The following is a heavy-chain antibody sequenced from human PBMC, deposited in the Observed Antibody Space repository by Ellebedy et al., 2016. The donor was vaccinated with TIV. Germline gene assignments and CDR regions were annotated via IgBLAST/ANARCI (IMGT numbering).Heavy chain of an antibody. D-gene: IGHD3-10*01. V-gene: IGHV3-74*01. J-gene: IGHJ3*02. CDR3: ARDDGAYDYGSDAFDI. CDR1: GFTFSSYW. Sequence: GESLKISCAASGFTFSSYWMHWVRQAPGKGLVWVSRLTRDGSSTTYADSVKGRFTISRDNAKNTLYLQMNSLRVEDTAVYYCARDDGAYDYGSDAFDIWGQGTMVTVSS. CDR2: LTRDGSST.